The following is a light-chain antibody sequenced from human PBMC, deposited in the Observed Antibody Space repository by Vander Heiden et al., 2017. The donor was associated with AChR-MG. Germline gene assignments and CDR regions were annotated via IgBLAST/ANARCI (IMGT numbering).Light chain of an antibody. CDR1: QSISSY. CDR3: QQSDGTPRT. J-gene: IGKJ3*01. Sequence: DIQMTQSPSSLSASVGDRVTITCRASQSISSYLNWYQQKPGKAPKLLIYAASSLQSGVPSRFSGSASGTDFTLTISSLHPEDFASYYCQQSDGTPRTFGHGTKVDIK. V-gene: IGKV1-39*01. CDR2: AAS.